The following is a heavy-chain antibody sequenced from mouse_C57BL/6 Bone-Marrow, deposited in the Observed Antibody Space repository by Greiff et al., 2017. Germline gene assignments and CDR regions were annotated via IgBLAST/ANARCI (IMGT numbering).Heavy chain of an antibody. Sequence: EVKLMESGAGLVKPGGSLKLSCEASGFTFSSYTMCWVRQTPEQRLEWVANISGGGGNTYYTDSVKGRFTITRDNAKNTLDLQMRSLRSEDTALYSWARDSSGYDYFAMGYWGQGTSVTVSS. V-gene: IGHV5-9*01. CDR2: ISGGGGNT. CDR3: ARDSSGYDYFAMGY. J-gene: IGHJ4*01. D-gene: IGHD3-2*02. CDR1: GFTFSSYT.